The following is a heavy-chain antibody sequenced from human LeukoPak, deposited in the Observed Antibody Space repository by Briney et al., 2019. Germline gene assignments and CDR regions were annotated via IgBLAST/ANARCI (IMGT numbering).Heavy chain of an antibody. CDR3: ARDPYDGNYFFDY. J-gene: IGHJ4*02. CDR1: GYTFTGYH. CDR2: FNANSGAT. V-gene: IGHV1-2*02. Sequence: GASVKVSCKTSGYTFTGYHVHWVRPAPGQGREWMGWFNANSGATKYAQKFQGRVTMTRDTSIGTDFMELTSLISDDTAIYYCARDPYDGNYFFDYWGQGTLVTVAS. D-gene: IGHD3-3*01.